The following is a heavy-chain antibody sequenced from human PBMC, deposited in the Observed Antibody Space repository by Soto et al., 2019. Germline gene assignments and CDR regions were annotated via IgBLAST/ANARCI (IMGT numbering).Heavy chain of an antibody. J-gene: IGHJ3*02. Sequence: EVQLLESGGGLVQPGGSLRLSCEASGFTFNNYAMSWVRQAPGKGLEWVSVISGSGDNTYDADSVKGRFTISRDNFRNTLHLQMNSLRAEDTAIYYCAKHRAGGLYDALDIWGQGTMVTVSS. CDR1: GFTFNNYA. D-gene: IGHD2-15*01. CDR3: AKHRAGGLYDALDI. V-gene: IGHV3-23*01. CDR2: ISGSGDNT.